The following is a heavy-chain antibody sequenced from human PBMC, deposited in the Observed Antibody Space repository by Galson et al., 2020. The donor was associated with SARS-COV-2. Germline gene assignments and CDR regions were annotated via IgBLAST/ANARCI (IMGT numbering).Heavy chain of an antibody. CDR1: GFTFSSYW. CDR3: ARDLYCSGGSCYYYGMDV. J-gene: IGHJ6*02. Sequence: LSLTCAASGFTFSSYWMSWVRQAPGKGLEWVANIKQDGSEKYYVDSVKGRFTISRDNAKNSLYLQMNSLRAEDTAVYYCARDLYCSGGSCYYYGMDVWGQGTTVTVSS. V-gene: IGHV3-7*05. CDR2: IKQDGSEK. D-gene: IGHD2-15*01.